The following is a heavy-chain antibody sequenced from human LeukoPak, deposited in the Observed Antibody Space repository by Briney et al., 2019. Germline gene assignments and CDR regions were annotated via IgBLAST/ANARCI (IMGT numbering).Heavy chain of an antibody. V-gene: IGHV3-53*01. CDR3: AREGSSGWYPYYFDY. D-gene: IGHD6-19*01. J-gene: IGHJ4*02. CDR1: GLTVSSNY. CDR2: IYSGGST. Sequence: PGGSLRLSCAASGLTVSSNYMSWVRQAPGKGLEWVSVIYSGGSTYYADSVKGRFTISRDNSKNTLYLQMNSLRAEDTAVYYCAREGSSGWYPYYFDYWGQGPLVTVSS.